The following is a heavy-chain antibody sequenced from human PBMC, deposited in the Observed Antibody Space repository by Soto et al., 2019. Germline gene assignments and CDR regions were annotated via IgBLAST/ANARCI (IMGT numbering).Heavy chain of an antibody. CDR3: ARDPNWPPYYYYGMDV. CDR2: ISAYNGNT. V-gene: IGHV1-18*01. Sequence: GASVKVSCKASGYTFTSYGISWVRQAPGQGLEWMGWISAYNGNTNYAQKLQGRVTMTTDTSTSTAYMELRSLRSDDTAVYYCARDPNWPPYYYYGMDVWGQGTTVTVSS. CDR1: GYTFTSYG. J-gene: IGHJ6*02.